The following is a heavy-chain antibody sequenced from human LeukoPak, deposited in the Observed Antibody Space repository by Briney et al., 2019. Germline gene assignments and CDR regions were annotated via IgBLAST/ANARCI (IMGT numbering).Heavy chain of an antibody. CDR1: GFTFSSYG. CDR2: IWYDGSNK. Sequence: PGGSLRLSCAASGFTFSSYGMHWVRQAPGKGLEWVAVIWYDGSNKYYADSVKGRFTISRDNSKNTPYLQMNSLRAEDTAVYYCARDRYCGGDCASTYNWFDPWGQGTLVTVSS. CDR3: ARDRYCGGDCASTYNWFDP. V-gene: IGHV3-33*01. D-gene: IGHD2-21*02. J-gene: IGHJ5*02.